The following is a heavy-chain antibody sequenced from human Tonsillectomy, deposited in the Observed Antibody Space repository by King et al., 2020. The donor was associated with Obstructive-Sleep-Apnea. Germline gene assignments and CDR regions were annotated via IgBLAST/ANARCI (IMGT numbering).Heavy chain of an antibody. J-gene: IGHJ5*02. CDR3: ARGADGITAVGMGDNWFDP. D-gene: IGHD6-13*01. CDR2: INHSGST. CDR1: GGSFSDYY. V-gene: IGHV4-34*01. Sequence: VQLQQWGAGLLKPSETLSLNCAVYGGSFSDYYWSWISQPPGKGLEWIGEINHSGSTNYNPSLKSRLAISIDTSKNQFSLRRSSMTAADTAVYYCARGADGITAVGMGDNWFDPWGQGTLVTVSS.